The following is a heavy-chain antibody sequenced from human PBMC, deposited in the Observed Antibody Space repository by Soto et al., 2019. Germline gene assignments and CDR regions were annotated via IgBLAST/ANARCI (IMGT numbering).Heavy chain of an antibody. CDR2: IYHSGST. CDR3: ARESVTPKGLNWFDP. D-gene: IGHD5-18*01. V-gene: IGHV4-30-2*01. J-gene: IGHJ5*02. Sequence: SETLSLTCAVSGGSISSGGYSWSWIRQPPGKGLEWIGYIYHSGSTYYNPSLKSRVTISVDRSKNQFSLKLSSVTAADTAVYYCARESVTPKGLNWFDPWGQGTLVTVSS. CDR1: GGSISSGGYS.